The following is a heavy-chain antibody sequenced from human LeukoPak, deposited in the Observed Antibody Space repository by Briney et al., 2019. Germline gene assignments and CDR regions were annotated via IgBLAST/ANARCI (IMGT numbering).Heavy chain of an antibody. J-gene: IGHJ6*03. V-gene: IGHV3-21*01. Sequence: GGSLRLSCAASVFTFSIYNMNWVRQAPRKGLEWVSYISSSSSYIYYADSVKGRFTISRDNAKNSLYLQIDSLRAEDTAVYYCARDQCITTSCYAYYMVVWGDGTTVTVSS. CDR1: VFTFSIYN. D-gene: IGHD2-2*01. CDR3: ARDQCITTSCYAYYMVV. CDR2: ISSSSSYI.